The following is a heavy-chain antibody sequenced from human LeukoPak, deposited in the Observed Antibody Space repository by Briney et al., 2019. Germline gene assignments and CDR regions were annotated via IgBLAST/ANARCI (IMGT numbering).Heavy chain of an antibody. Sequence: GGSLRLSCAASGFTFSSYGMHWVRQAPGKGLEWVAVISYDGSNKYYADSVKGRFTISRDNAKNSLYLQMNSLRAEDTALYYCAKARYYADAFDYWGQGTLVTVSS. CDR2: ISYDGSNK. J-gene: IGHJ4*02. CDR3: AKARYYADAFDY. D-gene: IGHD3-16*01. V-gene: IGHV3-30*18. CDR1: GFTFSSYG.